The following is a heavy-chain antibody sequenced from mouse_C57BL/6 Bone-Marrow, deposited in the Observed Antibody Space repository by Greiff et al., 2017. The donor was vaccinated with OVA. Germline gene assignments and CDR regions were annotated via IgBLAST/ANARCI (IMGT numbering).Heavy chain of an antibody. CDR3: ARRRGYYAMDY. Sequence: DVKLQESGPGLVKPSQSLSLTCSVTGYSITSGYYWNWIRQFPGNKLEWMGYISYDGSNNYNPSLKNRISITRDTSKNQFFLKLNSVTTEDTATDYCARRRGYYAMDYWGQGTSVTVSS. V-gene: IGHV3-6*01. J-gene: IGHJ4*01. CDR2: ISYDGSN. CDR1: GYSITSGYY.